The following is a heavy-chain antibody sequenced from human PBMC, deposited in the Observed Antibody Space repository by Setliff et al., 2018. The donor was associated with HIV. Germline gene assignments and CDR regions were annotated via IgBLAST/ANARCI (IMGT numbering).Heavy chain of an antibody. V-gene: IGHV3-73*01. CDR3: TRHEYWVAGSSLGFDY. J-gene: IGHJ4*02. CDR2: IRSKANSYAT. Sequence: PGGSLRLSCAVSGLTFSNLWMMWVRQGPGKGLEWVGRIRSKANSYATTYAASVKGRFTISRDDSKNTAYLQMNSLKVEDTAVYYCTRHEYWVAGSSLGFDYWGQGTLVTVSS. D-gene: IGHD6-19*01. CDR1: GLTFSNLW.